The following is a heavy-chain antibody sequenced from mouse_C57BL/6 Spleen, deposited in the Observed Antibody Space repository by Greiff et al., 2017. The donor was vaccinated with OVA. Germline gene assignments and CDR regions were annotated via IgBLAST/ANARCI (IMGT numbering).Heavy chain of an antibody. J-gene: IGHJ4*01. CDR3: VRQEGYYVDAMDY. CDR1: GFSFNTYA. CDR2: IRSKSNNYAT. V-gene: IGHV10-1*01. Sequence: EVQLVESGGGLVQPKGSLKLSCAASGFSFNTYAMNWVRQAPGKGLEWVARIRSKSNNYATYYADSVKDRFTISRDDSESMLYLQMNDLKTEDTAMYYCVRQEGYYVDAMDYWGQGTSVTVSS. D-gene: IGHD2-3*01.